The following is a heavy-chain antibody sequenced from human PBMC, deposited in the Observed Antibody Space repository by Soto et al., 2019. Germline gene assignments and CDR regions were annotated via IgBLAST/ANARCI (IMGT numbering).Heavy chain of an antibody. J-gene: IGHJ1*01. CDR1: GFTFSSYA. D-gene: IGHD3-22*01. V-gene: IGHV3-23*01. CDR2: ISDRGDRT. CDR3: AKEEPYYYDSSARTQIQH. Sequence: GGSLRLSCAASGFTFSSYAMSWVRQAPGKGLEWVSGISDRGDRTYYADSVKGRFTISRDNSKNTLYLQMNSLRAEDTAVYYCAKEEPYYYDSSARTQIQHWGQGTLVTVSS.